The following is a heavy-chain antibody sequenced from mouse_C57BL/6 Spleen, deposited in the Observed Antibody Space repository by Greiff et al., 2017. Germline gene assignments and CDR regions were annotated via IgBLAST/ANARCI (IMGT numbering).Heavy chain of an antibody. CDR3: ARGNYYGSSYPYYYAMDY. V-gene: IGHV1-4*01. Sequence: VQLQQSGAELARPGASVKMSCKASGYTFTSYTMHWVKQRPGQGLEWIGYINPSSGYTKYNQKFKDKATLTADKSSSTAYMQLSSLTSEDSAVYYCARGNYYGSSYPYYYAMDYWGQGTSVTVSS. CDR2: INPSSGYT. J-gene: IGHJ4*01. CDR1: GYTFTSYT. D-gene: IGHD1-1*01.